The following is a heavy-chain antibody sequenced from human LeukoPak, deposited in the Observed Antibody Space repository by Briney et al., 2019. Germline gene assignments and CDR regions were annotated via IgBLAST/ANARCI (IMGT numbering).Heavy chain of an antibody. D-gene: IGHD3-10*02. CDR2: IYPSGST. CDR1: GYSISSGYY. V-gene: IGHV4-38-2*01. J-gene: IGHJ4*02. Sequence: SETLSLTCAVSGYSISSGYYWGWIRQPPGKGLEWIGSIYPSGSTYYNPSLKSRVTISVDTSKNQFSLKLSSVTAADTAVYYCARHFYDQGVADPFDYWGQGTLVTVSS. CDR3: ARHFYDQGVADPFDY.